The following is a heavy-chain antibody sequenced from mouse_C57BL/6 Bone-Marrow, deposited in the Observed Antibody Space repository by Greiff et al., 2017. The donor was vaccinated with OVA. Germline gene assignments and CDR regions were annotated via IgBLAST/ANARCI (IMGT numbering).Heavy chain of an antibody. J-gene: IGHJ2*01. CDR1: GYSFTGYY. CDR3: APNYYGFDY. D-gene: IGHD1-1*01. Sequence: EVQLQQSGPELVKPGASVKISCKASGYSFTGYYMNWVKQSPEKSLEWIGEINPSTGGTTYNQKFKAKATLTVDKSSSTAYMQLKSLTSEDSAVYYCAPNYYGFDYWGQGTTLTVSS. V-gene: IGHV1-42*01. CDR2: INPSTGGT.